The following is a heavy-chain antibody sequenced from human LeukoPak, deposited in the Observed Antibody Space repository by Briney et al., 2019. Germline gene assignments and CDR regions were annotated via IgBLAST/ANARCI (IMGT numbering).Heavy chain of an antibody. CDR2: ISGSGGST. CDR3: AKVYDYVWGSYRNKYFDY. V-gene: IGHV3-23*01. Sequence: GGSLRLSCAASGFTFSSYEMNWVRQAPRKGLEWVSAISGSGGSTYYADSVKGRFTISRDNSKNTLYLQMNSLRAEDTAVYYCAKVYDYVWGSYRNKYFDYWGQGTLVTVSS. J-gene: IGHJ4*02. D-gene: IGHD3-16*02. CDR1: GFTFSSYE.